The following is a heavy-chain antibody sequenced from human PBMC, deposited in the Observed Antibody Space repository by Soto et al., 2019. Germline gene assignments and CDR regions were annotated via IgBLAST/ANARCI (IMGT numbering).Heavy chain of an antibody. V-gene: IGHV3-33*01. CDR2: IWYDGSKK. CDR3: ARPYFHGGKDWFFDY. D-gene: IGHD3-9*01. CDR1: GFTFSSYG. Sequence: QLPLVESGGGVVHPGRSLRLSCAASGFTFSSYGMHWVRQAPGKGLEWVAIIWYDGSKKYYADSVKGRFTISRDNSKNTLFLQMNSLRADDTAVYYCARPYFHGGKDWFFDYWGQGTLVTVSS. J-gene: IGHJ4*02.